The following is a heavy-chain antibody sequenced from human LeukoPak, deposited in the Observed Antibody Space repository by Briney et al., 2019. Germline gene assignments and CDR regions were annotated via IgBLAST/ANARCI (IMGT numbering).Heavy chain of an antibody. D-gene: IGHD5-24*01. CDR3: ATHTGGYNYWWFDI. J-gene: IGHJ5*02. CDR2: IIPIYGTA. Sequence: SVKVSCKISGFTFSNYPIVWVRQAPGRGLEWLGGIIPIYGTANYVEKVQGRFSLTAHESTATAYMELTSLTSDETAMYFCATHTGGYNYWWFDIWGQGTLVTVSS. V-gene: IGHV1-69*01. CDR1: GFTFSNYP.